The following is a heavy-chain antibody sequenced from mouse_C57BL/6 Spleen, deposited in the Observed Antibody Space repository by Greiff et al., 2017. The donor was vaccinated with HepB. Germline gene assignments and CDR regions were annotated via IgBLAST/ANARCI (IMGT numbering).Heavy chain of an antibody. CDR3: ARDPNYYGSSPGAMDY. CDR1: GFTFSSYA. D-gene: IGHD1-1*01. Sequence: DVMLVESGGGLVKPGGSLKLSCAASGFTFSSYAMSWVRQTPEKRLEWVATISDGGSYTYYPDNVKGRFTISRDNAKNNLYLQMSHLKSEDTAMYYCARDPNYYGSSPGAMDYWGQGTSVTVSS. V-gene: IGHV5-4*01. J-gene: IGHJ4*01. CDR2: ISDGGSYT.